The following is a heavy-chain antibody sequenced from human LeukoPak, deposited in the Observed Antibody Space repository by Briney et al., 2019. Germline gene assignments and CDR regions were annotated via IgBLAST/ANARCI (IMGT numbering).Heavy chain of an antibody. CDR1: GFTFSSYG. D-gene: IGHD3-22*01. Sequence: PGGSLRLSCAASGFTFSSYGMHWVRQAPGKGLEWVAVISYDGSNKYYADSVKGRFTISRDNSKNALYLQMNSLRAEGTAVYYCAKDARPMIVVVITPPFDYWGQGTLVTVSS. J-gene: IGHJ4*02. CDR3: AKDARPMIVVVITPPFDY. CDR2: ISYDGSNK. V-gene: IGHV3-30*05.